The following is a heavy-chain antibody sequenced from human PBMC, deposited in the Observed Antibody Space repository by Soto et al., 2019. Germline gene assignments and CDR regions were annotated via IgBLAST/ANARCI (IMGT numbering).Heavy chain of an antibody. J-gene: IGHJ5*02. V-gene: IGHV3-30-3*01. CDR2: ISYDGSNK. D-gene: IGHD2-15*01. Sequence: QVQLVESGGGVVQPGRSLRLSCAASGFTFSSYAMHWVRQAPGKGLESVAVISYDGSNKYYVDSVKGRFTISRDNSKNTLYLQMNNLRAEDTAVYYCARAGNGGTFSDWFDPWGQGTLVTVST. CDR1: GFTFSSYA. CDR3: ARAGNGGTFSDWFDP.